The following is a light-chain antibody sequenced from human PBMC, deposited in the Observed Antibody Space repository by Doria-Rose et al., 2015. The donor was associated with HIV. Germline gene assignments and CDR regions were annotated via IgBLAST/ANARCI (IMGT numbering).Light chain of an antibody. Sequence: EIVMIQSPGTLSLSPGERATLSCRASQSFSSTYLAWCQQKPGQAPSLLIYDGSTRATGIPDRFSASGSGTDFTLTINRLEPEDFALYYCHQYGTSWTFGQGTKVEI. CDR2: DGS. J-gene: IGKJ1*01. V-gene: IGKV3-20*01. CDR1: QSFSSTY. CDR3: HQYGTSWT.